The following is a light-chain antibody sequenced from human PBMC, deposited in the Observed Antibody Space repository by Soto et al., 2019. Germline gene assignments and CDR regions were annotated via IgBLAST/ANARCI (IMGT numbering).Light chain of an antibody. CDR2: AAS. J-gene: IGKJ5*01. Sequence: DIQMTQSPSSLSASVGDRVTISCRASESINSHLNWYQQKPGKAPKLLIYAASSLQSGVPPRFSGSGSGTDFTLTISSLQPEDFATYYCQQSYSSITLGQGTRLEIK. CDR3: QQSYSSIT. CDR1: ESINSH. V-gene: IGKV1-39*01.